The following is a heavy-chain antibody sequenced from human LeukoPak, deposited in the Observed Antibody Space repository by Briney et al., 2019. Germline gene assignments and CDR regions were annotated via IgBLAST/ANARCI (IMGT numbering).Heavy chain of an antibody. CDR1: GYTFTGYY. J-gene: IGHJ4*02. CDR2: INPNSGGT. CDR3: ARDGYDSSGHRYYFDY. D-gene: IGHD3-22*01. Sequence: ASVKVSCKASGYTFTGYYMHWVRQAPGQGLEWMGWINPNSGGTNYAQKFRGRVTMTRDTSISTAYMELSRLRSDDTAVYYCARDGYDSSGHRYYFDYWGQGTLVTVSS. V-gene: IGHV1-2*02.